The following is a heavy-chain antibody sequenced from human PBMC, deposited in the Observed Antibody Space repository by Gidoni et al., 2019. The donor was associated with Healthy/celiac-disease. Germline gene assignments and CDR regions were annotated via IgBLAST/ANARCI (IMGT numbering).Heavy chain of an antibody. D-gene: IGHD3-16*01. J-gene: IGHJ4*02. CDR1: GFTFRSYG. V-gene: IGHV3-30*18. Sequence: VQLVESGVGVVQPGRSLRLSCAASGFTFRSYGMPWVRQAPGKGLEWVAVISYDGRNKYYADSVKGRFTISRDNSKNTLYLQMNSLRAEDTAVYYCAKGRYSRRAGGVAYWGQGTLVTVSS. CDR2: ISYDGRNK. CDR3: AKGRYSRRAGGVAY.